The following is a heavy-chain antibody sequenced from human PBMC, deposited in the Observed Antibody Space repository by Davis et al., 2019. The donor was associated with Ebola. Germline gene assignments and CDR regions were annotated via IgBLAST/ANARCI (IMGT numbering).Heavy chain of an antibody. Sequence: GESLKISCAASGFTFDDYAMHWVRQAPGKGLEWVSLISWDGGSTYYADSVKGRFTISRDNSKNSLYLQMNSLRAEDTALYYCAKAAISNYYYYMDVWGKGTTVTVSS. V-gene: IGHV3-43D*03. CDR3: AKAAISNYYYYMDV. CDR2: ISWDGGST. D-gene: IGHD2-2*02. CDR1: GFTFDDYA. J-gene: IGHJ6*03.